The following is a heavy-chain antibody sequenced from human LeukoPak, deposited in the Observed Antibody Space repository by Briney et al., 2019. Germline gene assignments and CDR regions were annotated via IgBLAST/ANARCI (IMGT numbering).Heavy chain of an antibody. CDR2: ISGSGGST. Sequence: GGSLRLSCAASGFTFSSYAMSWVRQPPGKGLEWVSAISGSGGSTYYADSVKGRFTISRDNSKNTLYLQMNSLRAEDTAVYYCAKDPSFWSGYPYYFDYWGQGTLVTVSS. CDR1: GFTFSSYA. J-gene: IGHJ4*02. D-gene: IGHD3-3*01. CDR3: AKDPSFWSGYPYYFDY. V-gene: IGHV3-23*01.